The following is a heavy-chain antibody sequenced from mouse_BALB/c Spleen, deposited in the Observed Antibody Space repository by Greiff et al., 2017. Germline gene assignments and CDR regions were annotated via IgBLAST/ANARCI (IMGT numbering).Heavy chain of an antibody. Sequence: QVQLQQPGAELVKPGASVELSCKASGYTFTSYWMHWVKQRPGQGLEWIGEINPSNGRTNYNEKFKSKATLTVDKSSSTAYMQLSSLTSEDSAVYYCARGYDVRAMDYWGQGTSVTVSS. CDR3: ARGYDVRAMDY. V-gene: IGHV1S81*02. CDR2: INPSNGRT. D-gene: IGHD2-14*01. CDR1: GYTFTSYW. J-gene: IGHJ4*01.